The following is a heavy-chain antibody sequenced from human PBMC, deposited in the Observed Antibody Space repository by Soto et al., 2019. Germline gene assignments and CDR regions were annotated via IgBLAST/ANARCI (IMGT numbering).Heavy chain of an antibody. CDR3: SRPKYSSSLYPSSSDYYYYGMDV. CDR2: IWYGGSNK. J-gene: IGHJ6*02. V-gene: IGHV3-33*01. CDR1: GFTFSSYG. D-gene: IGHD6-13*01. Sequence: PGGSLRLSCAASGFTFSSYGMHWVRQAPGKGLEWVADIWYGGSNKYNADSEKGRFTISRENSKSTLYMQRNSMRAEDTAEYYGSRPKYSSSLYPSSSDYYYYGMDVWGQGTTVTVSS.